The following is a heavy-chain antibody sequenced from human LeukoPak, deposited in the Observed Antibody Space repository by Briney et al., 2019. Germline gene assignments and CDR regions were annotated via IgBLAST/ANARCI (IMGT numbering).Heavy chain of an antibody. V-gene: IGHV1-2*06. Sequence: ASVKVSCKASGYTFTDYYIHWVRQAPGQGLEWVGLIHPNSGDTYYAQKFRGRVTMTRDTSITTAYVELDRLTSDDTAVYYCARDYSGSYTHWAQGTLVTISS. D-gene: IGHD1-26*01. CDR2: IHPNSGDT. J-gene: IGHJ4*02. CDR1: GYTFTDYY. CDR3: ARDYSGSYTH.